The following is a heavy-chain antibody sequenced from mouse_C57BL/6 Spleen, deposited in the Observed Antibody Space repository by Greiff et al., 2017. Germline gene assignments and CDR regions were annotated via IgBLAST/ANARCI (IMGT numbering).Heavy chain of an antibody. V-gene: IGHV1-19*01. CDR1: GYTFTDYY. D-gene: IGHD1-1*01. CDR2: INPYNSGT. CDR3: ARRSWATVLAPNFDY. J-gene: IGHJ2*01. Sequence: EVQLQQSGPVLVKPGASVKMSCKASGYTFTDYYMNWVQQSHGKSLEWIGVINPYNSGTSYNQKFNGKATFTVAKSSSTAYIELNSLTSGESAGYYGARRSWATVLAPNFDYWGRGTTLTVSA.